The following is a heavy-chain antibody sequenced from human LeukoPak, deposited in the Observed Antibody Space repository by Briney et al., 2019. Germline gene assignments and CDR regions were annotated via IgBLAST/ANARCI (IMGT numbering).Heavy chain of an antibody. D-gene: IGHD6-19*01. J-gene: IGHJ4*02. CDR2: INPNSGGT. CDR1: GYTFTGYY. Sequence: ASLKVSCKASGYTFTGYYMHWVRQAPGQGLEWMGWINPNSGGTNYAQKFQGRVTMTRDTSISTTYMELSRLRSDDTAVYYCERDSSGWFLVYWGQGTLVTVSS. V-gene: IGHV1-2*02. CDR3: ERDSSGWFLVY.